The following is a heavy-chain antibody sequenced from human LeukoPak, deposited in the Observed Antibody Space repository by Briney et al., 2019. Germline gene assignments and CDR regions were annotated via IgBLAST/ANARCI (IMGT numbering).Heavy chain of an antibody. D-gene: IGHD3-9*01. Sequence: GGSLRLSCAASGFTFSSYSMSWVRQAPGKGLEWVSSISSSSSSIYYADSVKGRFTISRDNAKNSLYLQMNSLRAEDTAVYYCARDQQEDYDILTGYYISPYYYGMDVWGQGTTVTVSS. V-gene: IGHV3-21*01. J-gene: IGHJ6*02. CDR3: ARDQQEDYDILTGYYISPYYYGMDV. CDR1: GFTFSSYS. CDR2: ISSSSSSI.